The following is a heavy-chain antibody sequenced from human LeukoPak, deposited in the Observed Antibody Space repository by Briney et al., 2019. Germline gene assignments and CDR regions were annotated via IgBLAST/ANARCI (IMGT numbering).Heavy chain of an antibody. J-gene: IGHJ6*03. Sequence: SETLSLTXIVSGDSISSGDSYWSWIRQAPRKGLQWIGYIYDSGTTSYNPSLKSRLTISVDTSKNQFSLNLTSVTAADTAVYYCARAPCSTTRCSLLDYYMDVWGRGTTVTVSS. CDR1: GDSISSGDSY. V-gene: IGHV4-30-4*08. D-gene: IGHD2-2*01. CDR2: IYDSGTT. CDR3: ARAPCSTTRCSLLDYYMDV.